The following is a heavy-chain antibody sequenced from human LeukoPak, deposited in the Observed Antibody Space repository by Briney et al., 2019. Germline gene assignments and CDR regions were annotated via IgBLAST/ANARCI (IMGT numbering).Heavy chain of an antibody. V-gene: IGHV3-21*01. D-gene: IGHD6-6*01. Sequence: GGSLRLSCAASGFTFSSYSMNWVRQAPGKGLEWVSSISSSSSYIYYADSVKGRFTISRDNAKNSLYLQMNSLRAEDTAVYYCAGDKLYSSSSFDYWGQGTLVIVSS. J-gene: IGHJ4*02. CDR3: AGDKLYSSSSFDY. CDR2: ISSSSSYI. CDR1: GFTFSSYS.